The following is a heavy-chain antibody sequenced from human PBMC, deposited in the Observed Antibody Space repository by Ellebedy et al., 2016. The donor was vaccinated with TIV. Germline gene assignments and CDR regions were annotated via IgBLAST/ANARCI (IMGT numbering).Heavy chain of an antibody. V-gene: IGHV3-30*03. CDR1: GFTLSNYW. Sequence: PGGSLRLSCAASGFTLSNYWMHWVRQAPGKGLEWVALISYDGSNKYFADSVQGRFTISRDNSQNTLYLLMNSLRGDDTAIYYCARALNHVDTVSTAPLDCWGQGTLVTVSS. CDR3: ARALNHVDTVSTAPLDC. D-gene: IGHD5/OR15-5a*01. CDR2: ISYDGSNK. J-gene: IGHJ4*02.